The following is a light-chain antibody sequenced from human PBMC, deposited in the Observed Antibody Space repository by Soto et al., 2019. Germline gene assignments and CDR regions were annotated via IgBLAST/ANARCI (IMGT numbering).Light chain of an antibody. J-gene: IGKJ5*01. CDR3: QQYHNWPPIT. CDR2: GAS. CDR1: QTVSSN. V-gene: IGKV3-15*01. Sequence: EIILTQSPDTLSLSPGERATLSCRASQTVSSNYLAWCQQKPGQAPRLLIYGASTRATGIPARFSGSGSETDFTLTISSLQSADSAVYYCQQYHNWPPITFGQGTRLEIK.